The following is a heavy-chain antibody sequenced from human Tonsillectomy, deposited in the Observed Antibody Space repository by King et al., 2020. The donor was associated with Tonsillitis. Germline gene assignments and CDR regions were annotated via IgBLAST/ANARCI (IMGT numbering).Heavy chain of an antibody. V-gene: IGHV1-46*01. Sequence: VQLVESGAEVKKPGASMKISCKTSGYTFSNYYLHWVRQAPGQGLEWMGIINPSGGSTTYAQNFEDRVTMTSDTSTSTVYMELSSLKSDDTAIYYCARKVLGVLGSFDFWGQGTMVTVSS. D-gene: IGHD3-10*01. J-gene: IGHJ3*01. CDR3: ARKVLGVLGSFDF. CDR1: GYTFSNYY. CDR2: INPSGGST.